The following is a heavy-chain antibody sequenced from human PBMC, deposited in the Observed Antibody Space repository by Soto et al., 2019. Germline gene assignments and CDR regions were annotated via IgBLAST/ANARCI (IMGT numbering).Heavy chain of an antibody. J-gene: IGHJ4*02. V-gene: IGHV1-69*06. CDR1: GGTFSSYA. Sequence: ASVKVSCKASGGTFSSYAISWVRQAPGQGLEWMGGIIPIFGTANYAQKFQGRVTITADKSTSTAYMELSSLRSEDTAVYYCARTGVIAADPFDYWGQGTLVTVSS. CDR3: ARTGVIAADPFDY. CDR2: IIPIFGTA. D-gene: IGHD6-6*01.